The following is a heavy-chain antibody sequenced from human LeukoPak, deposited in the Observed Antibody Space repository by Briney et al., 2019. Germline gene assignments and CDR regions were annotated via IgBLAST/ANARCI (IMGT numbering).Heavy chain of an antibody. J-gene: IGHJ2*01. D-gene: IGHD2-2*01. CDR2: IYTSGST. Sequence: SETLSLTCTVSGGSIDSFYWSWIRQSAGKGLEWIGRIYTSGSTNYNPSLMSRVSMSIDTSKKQFSLKLNSVTAADTAVYYCARDRKYDWYFDLWGRGTLVTVSS. V-gene: IGHV4-4*07. CDR1: GGSIDSFY. CDR3: ARDRKYDWYFDL.